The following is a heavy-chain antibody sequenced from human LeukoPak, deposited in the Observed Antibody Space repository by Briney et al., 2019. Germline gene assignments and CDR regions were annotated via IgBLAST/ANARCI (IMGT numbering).Heavy chain of an antibody. D-gene: IGHD2-21*01. CDR1: GGSITNYY. V-gene: IGHV4-4*07. CDR2: IYTSGST. Sequence: PSETLSLTCTVSGGSITNYYWSWIRQPAGKGLEWIGRIYTSGSTNYNPSLKSRVTMSVDASKNQFSLKLSAVTAADTAVYYCARDPPGLSLFDSWGQGTLVTVSS. CDR3: ARDPPGLSLFDS. J-gene: IGHJ4*02.